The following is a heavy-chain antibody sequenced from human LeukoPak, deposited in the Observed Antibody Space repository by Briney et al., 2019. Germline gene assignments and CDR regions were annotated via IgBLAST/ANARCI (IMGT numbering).Heavy chain of an antibody. Sequence: GASVKVSCKASGGTFSSYAISWVRQAPEQGLEWMGGIIPIFGTANYAQKFQGRVTITADESTSTAYMELSSLRSEDTAVYYCARVQNSYSSSLSDRYYGMDVWGQGTTVTVSS. V-gene: IGHV1-69*13. CDR1: GGTFSSYA. D-gene: IGHD6-6*01. CDR3: ARVQNSYSSSLSDRYYGMDV. J-gene: IGHJ6*02. CDR2: IIPIFGTA.